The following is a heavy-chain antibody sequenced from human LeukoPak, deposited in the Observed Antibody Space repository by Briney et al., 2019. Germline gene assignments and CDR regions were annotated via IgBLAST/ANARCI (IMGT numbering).Heavy chain of an antibody. CDR2: ISSSGSTI. D-gene: IGHD3-9*01. CDR1: GFTFSSYE. CDR3: AKGLFDWLATDY. Sequence: PGGSLRLSCAASGFTFSSYEMNWVRQAPGKGLEWVSYISSSGSTIYYVDSVKGRFTISRDNAKNSLYLQMNSLRAEDTAVYYCAKGLFDWLATDYWGQGTLVTVSS. J-gene: IGHJ4*02. V-gene: IGHV3-48*03.